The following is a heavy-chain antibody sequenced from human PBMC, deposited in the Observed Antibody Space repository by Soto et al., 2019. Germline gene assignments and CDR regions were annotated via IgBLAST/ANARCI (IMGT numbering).Heavy chain of an antibody. CDR1: GFTFSGYA. CDR2: ISGSGGRT. CDR3: EKQKMIYYFDY. Sequence: GGALRLSCAASGFTFSGYAMSWVRQAPGKGLKWVSAISGSGGRTYYPDYVNGRFTISRDNYKNTLYTQMDSLRAEETAVYYCEKQKMIYYFDYWGQGTLVTVSS. D-gene: IGHD3-16*01. J-gene: IGHJ4*02. V-gene: IGHV3-23*01.